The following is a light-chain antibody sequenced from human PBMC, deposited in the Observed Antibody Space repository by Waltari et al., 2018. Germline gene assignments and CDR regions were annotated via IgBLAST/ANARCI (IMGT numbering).Light chain of an antibody. J-gene: IGKJ2*01. V-gene: IGKV3-15*01. CDR1: QSISSN. CDR2: GAS. Sequence: EIVMTQSPATLSVSPGERATLSCRASQSISSNLAWYQHKPGQPPRLLVYGASTRATGFPARFSGSGSGTEFTRTISSLQSEDFAVYYCQQYSEWPYTFGQGTKLEIK. CDR3: QQYSEWPYT.